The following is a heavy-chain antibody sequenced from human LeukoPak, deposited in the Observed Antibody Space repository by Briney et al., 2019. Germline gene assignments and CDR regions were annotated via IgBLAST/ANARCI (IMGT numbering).Heavy chain of an antibody. CDR2: IYYSGST. J-gene: IGHJ5*02. CDR3: ARAPGDFWSGGWFDP. D-gene: IGHD3-3*01. CDR1: GGSISSYY. Sequence: MPSETLSLTCTVSGGSISSYYWSWIRQPPGKGLEWIGYIYYSGSTNYNPSLKSRVTISVDTSKNQFSLKLSSVTAADTAVYYCARAPGDFWSGGWFDPWGQGTLVTVSS. V-gene: IGHV4-59*08.